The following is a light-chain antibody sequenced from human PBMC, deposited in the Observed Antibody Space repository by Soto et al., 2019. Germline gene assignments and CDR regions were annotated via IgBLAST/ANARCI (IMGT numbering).Light chain of an antibody. CDR3: QKYNSAPPT. CDR1: QAISIY. CDR2: AAS. V-gene: IGKV1-27*01. J-gene: IGKJ1*01. Sequence: DIQMTQSPSSLSTSVGDRVTITCRASQAISIYLAWYQQKPGKVPKLLIYAASTLQSGVPSQFSGSGSGTDFTLTISSLQPEDVATYYCQKYNSAPPTFGQGTKVEIK.